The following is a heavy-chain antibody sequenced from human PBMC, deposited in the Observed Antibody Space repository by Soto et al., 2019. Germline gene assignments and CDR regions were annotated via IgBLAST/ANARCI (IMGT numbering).Heavy chain of an antibody. V-gene: IGHV4-39*01. J-gene: IGHJ5*02. Sequence: PSETLSLTCTVSGGSISSSSYYWGWIRQPQGKGLEWVGSIYYSGSTYYNPSLKSRVTISVDTSKNQFSLKLSSVTAADTAVYYCARLVAARQNENWFDPWGQGTLVTVSS. CDR2: IYYSGST. CDR3: ARLVAARQNENWFDP. D-gene: IGHD6-6*01. CDR1: GGSISSSSYY.